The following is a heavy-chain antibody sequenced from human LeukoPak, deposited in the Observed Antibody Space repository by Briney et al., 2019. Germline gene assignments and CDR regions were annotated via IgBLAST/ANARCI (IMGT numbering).Heavy chain of an antibody. D-gene: IGHD3-10*01. CDR2: INHSGTT. V-gene: IGHV4-34*01. Sequence: SETLSLTCAVYGGSFSGYYWSWIRQPPGKGLQWIGEINHSGTTNYNPSLKSRVTISVDTSKNQFSLKLSPVTAADTAVYYCARGLGRLPSGGYWGQGTLVTVSS. CDR3: ARGLGRLPSGGY. CDR1: GGSFSGYY. J-gene: IGHJ4*02.